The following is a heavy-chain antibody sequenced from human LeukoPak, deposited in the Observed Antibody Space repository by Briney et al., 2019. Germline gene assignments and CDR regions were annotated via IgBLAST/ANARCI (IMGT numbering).Heavy chain of an antibody. D-gene: IGHD4-11*01. V-gene: IGHV3-7*01. CDR1: GYTFSNCW. CDR3: AKLLGRVTTYDY. CDR2: LWPDGSEV. Sequence: GGSLRLSCGASGYTFSNCWMSWVRRAPRKGLEGVATLWPDGSEVHYMDSVKGRFTISRDNAENSLYLQMNSLRVDDTAVYYCAKLLGRVTTYDYWGQGTLVTVSS. J-gene: IGHJ4*02.